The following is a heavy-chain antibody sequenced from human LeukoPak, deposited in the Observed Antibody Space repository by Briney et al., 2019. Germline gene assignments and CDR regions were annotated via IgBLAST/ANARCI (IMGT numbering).Heavy chain of an antibody. Sequence: SETLSLTCTVSGGSISSYYWSWIPQPPGKGLEWIGYIYYSGSTNYNPSLKSRVTISVDTSKNQFSLKLSSVTAADTAVYYCARGGRYYYDSSGYYWGQGTLVTVSS. J-gene: IGHJ4*02. CDR3: ARGGRYYYDSSGYY. V-gene: IGHV4-59*01. D-gene: IGHD3-22*01. CDR1: GGSISSYY. CDR2: IYYSGST.